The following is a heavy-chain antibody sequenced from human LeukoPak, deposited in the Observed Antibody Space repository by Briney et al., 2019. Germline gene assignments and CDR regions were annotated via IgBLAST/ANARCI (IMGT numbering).Heavy chain of an antibody. CDR3: ARDPRMYNWFDP. Sequence: GGFLRLSCAASGFTFSDYYMSWIRQAPGKGLEWVSYISSSGSTIYYADSVKGRFTISRDNAKNSLYLQMNSLRAEDTAVYYCARDPRMYNWFDPWGQGTLVTVSS. CDR1: GFTFSDYY. CDR2: ISSSGSTI. J-gene: IGHJ5*02. V-gene: IGHV3-11*04.